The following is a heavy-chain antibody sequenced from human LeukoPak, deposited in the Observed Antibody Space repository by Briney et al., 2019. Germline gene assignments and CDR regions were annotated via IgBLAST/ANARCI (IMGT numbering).Heavy chain of an antibody. CDR2: IYHSGST. D-gene: IGHD5-18*01. Sequence: SETLSLTCAVSGYSISSGYYWGWIRQPPGKGLEWIGSIYHSGSTYYNPSLKSRVTISVDTSKNQFSLKLSSVTAADTAVYYCARHSYGLDRFGPWGQGTLVTVSS. J-gene: IGHJ5*02. CDR3: ARHSYGLDRFGP. V-gene: IGHV4-38-2*01. CDR1: GYSISSGYY.